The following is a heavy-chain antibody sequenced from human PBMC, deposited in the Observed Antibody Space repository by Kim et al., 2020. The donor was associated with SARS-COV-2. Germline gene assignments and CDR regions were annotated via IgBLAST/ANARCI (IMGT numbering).Heavy chain of an antibody. D-gene: IGHD4-17*01. J-gene: IGHJ4*02. CDR1: GFTVSSNY. Sequence: GGSLRLSCAASGFTVSSNYMSWVRQAPGKGLEWVSVIYSGGSTYYSDAVKGRFTISRHNSKNKLYLQMNSLRAADTAVYYCARGTTVTVDYWGQGTLVTVSS. CDR2: IYSGGST. CDR3: ARGTTVTVDY. V-gene: IGHV3-53*04.